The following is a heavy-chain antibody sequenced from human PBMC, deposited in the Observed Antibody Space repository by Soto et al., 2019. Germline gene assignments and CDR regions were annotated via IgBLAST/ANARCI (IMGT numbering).Heavy chain of an antibody. V-gene: IGHV1-46*01. J-gene: IGHJ4*02. Sequence: ASVKVSCKASGYTFTSYYMHWVRQAPGQGLEWMGIINPSGGSTSYAQKFQGRVTMTRDTSTSTVYMELSSLRSEDTAVYYCARVGPGQTYYDFWSGYILDYWGQGTLVTVSS. CDR1: GYTFTSYY. CDR2: INPSGGST. CDR3: ARVGPGQTYYDFWSGYILDY. D-gene: IGHD3-3*01.